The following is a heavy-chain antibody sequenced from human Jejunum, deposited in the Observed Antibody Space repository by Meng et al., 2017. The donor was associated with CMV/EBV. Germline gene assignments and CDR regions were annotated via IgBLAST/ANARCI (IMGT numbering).Heavy chain of an antibody. Sequence: EVQLVESGGGLIQPGGSLRLSCAASGFSVSSNYMSWVRQAPGKGLEWVSIIYSGGSTYYVDSVKGRFTISRDNSKNTLYLQMNSLRAEDTAVYYCARAAITVTHFEYWGQGTLVTV. V-gene: IGHV3-53*01. J-gene: IGHJ4*02. CDR3: ARAAITVTHFEY. D-gene: IGHD4-17*01. CDR2: IYSGGST. CDR1: GFSVSSNY.